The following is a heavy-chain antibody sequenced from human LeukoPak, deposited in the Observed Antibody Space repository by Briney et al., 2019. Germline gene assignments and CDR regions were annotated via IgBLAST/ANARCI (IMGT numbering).Heavy chain of an antibody. V-gene: IGHV4-39*07. CDR1: GGSISSSSYY. D-gene: IGHD6-13*01. CDR3: ASLGVAAAGNDY. Sequence: SETLSLTCTVSGGSISSSSYYWGWIRQPPGKGLEWIGSIYYSGSTYYNPSLKSRVTISVDTSKNQFSLKLSSVTAADTAVYYCASLGVAAAGNDYWGQGTLVTVSS. CDR2: IYYSGST. J-gene: IGHJ4*02.